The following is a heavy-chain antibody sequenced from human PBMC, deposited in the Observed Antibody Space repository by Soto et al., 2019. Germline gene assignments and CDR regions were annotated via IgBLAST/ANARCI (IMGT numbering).Heavy chain of an antibody. CDR3: ATRKRGDMAAAGTVPPKWFDP. J-gene: IGHJ5*02. CDR1: GVSFSGYY. Sequence: QVQLQQWGAGLLKPSETLSLTCAVYGVSFSGYYWRWIRQPPGKGLEWIGEINNSGSTNYNPSLTSRVTISVDTYKNQFSLKLSSVTAADTAVSDCATRKRGDMAAAGTVPPKWFDPWGQGTLVTVSS. D-gene: IGHD6-13*01. V-gene: IGHV4-34*01. CDR2: INNSGST.